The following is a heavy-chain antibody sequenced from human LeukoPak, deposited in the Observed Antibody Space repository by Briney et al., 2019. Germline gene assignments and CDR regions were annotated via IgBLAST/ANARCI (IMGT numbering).Heavy chain of an antibody. J-gene: IGHJ4*02. V-gene: IGHV3-23*01. CDR1: GFTFDDYA. Sequence: PGGSLRLTCAASGFTFDDYAMHWVRQAPGKGLEWVSALSGSGSSTYYADSVKGRFTISRDNSKSTLYLQMNSLRAEDTAVYYCAKIGSYSVLGAYYFDSWGQGTLVTVSS. CDR3: AKIGSYSVLGAYYFDS. CDR2: LSGSGSST. D-gene: IGHD1-26*01.